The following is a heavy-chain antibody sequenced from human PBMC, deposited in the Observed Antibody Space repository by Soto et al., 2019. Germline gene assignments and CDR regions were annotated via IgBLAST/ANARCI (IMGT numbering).Heavy chain of an antibody. CDR3: TRKDEHYGYQY. CDR2: IDSTSSYI. J-gene: IGHJ4*02. V-gene: IGHV3-21*01. D-gene: IGHD3-10*01. CDR1: GFPVRIYA. Sequence: GGALRLSCAASGFPVRIYAMNLVRQPPGKGLEWVSSIDSTSSYIFYADSVKGRFTISRDNAKNSLYLQMNSLRAEDTAVYYCTRKDEHYGYQYWGQGALVTVSS.